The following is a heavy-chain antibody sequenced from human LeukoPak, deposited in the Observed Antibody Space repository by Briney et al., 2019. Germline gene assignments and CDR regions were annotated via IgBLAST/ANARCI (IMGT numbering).Heavy chain of an antibody. D-gene: IGHD3-22*01. CDR3: AREGYYDSRVYYFDY. CDR1: GGTIISYY. CDR2: IYYDGST. J-gene: IGHJ4*02. Sequence: SETLSLTCTISGGTIISYYWSWIRQSPGKGLEWIGYIYYDGSTNYNPSLKSRVTISVDTSKQQFSLRLNSVTAADTAVYYCAREGYYDSRVYYFDYWGQGTLVTVSS. V-gene: IGHV4-59*01.